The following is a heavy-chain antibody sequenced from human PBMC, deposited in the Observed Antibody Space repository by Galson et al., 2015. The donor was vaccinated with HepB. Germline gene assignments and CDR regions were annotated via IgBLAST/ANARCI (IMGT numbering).Heavy chain of an antibody. CDR1: GDSVSSNSAA. Sequence: CAIYGDSVSSNSAAWNWIRQSPSRGLEWLGRTYYRSKWYNDYAVTVKSRITISPDTSKNQFSLHLNSVTPEDTAVYYCAREVHNDYYNYYMDVWGKGTTVTVSS. D-gene: IGHD1-1*01. CDR3: AREVHNDYYNYYMDV. J-gene: IGHJ6*03. V-gene: IGHV6-1*01. CDR2: TYYRSKWYN.